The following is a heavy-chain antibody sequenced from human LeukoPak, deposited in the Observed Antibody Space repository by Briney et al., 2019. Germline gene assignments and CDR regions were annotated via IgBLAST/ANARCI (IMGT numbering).Heavy chain of an antibody. J-gene: IGHJ4*02. Sequence: GASVKVSCKASGYTFTSYDINWVRQATGQGLEWMGIINPSGGSTSYAQKFQGRVTMTRDTSTSTVYMELSSLRSEDTAVYYCARGDKDFDYWGQGTLVTVSS. V-gene: IGHV1-46*01. D-gene: IGHD3-16*01. CDR2: INPSGGST. CDR1: GYTFTSYD. CDR3: ARGDKDFDY.